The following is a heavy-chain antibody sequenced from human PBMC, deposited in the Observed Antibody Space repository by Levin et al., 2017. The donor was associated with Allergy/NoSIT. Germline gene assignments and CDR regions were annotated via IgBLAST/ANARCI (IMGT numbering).Heavy chain of an antibody. CDR2: INPNSGGT. D-gene: IGHD3-10*01. J-gene: IGHJ6*02. Sequence: ASVKVSCKASGYTFTGYYMHWVRQAPGQGLEWMGRINPNSGGTNYAQKFQGRVTMTRDTSISTAYMELSRLRSDDTAVYYCARDRDYYYGMDVWGQGTTVTVSS. V-gene: IGHV1-2*06. CDR3: ARDRDYYYGMDV. CDR1: GYTFTGYY.